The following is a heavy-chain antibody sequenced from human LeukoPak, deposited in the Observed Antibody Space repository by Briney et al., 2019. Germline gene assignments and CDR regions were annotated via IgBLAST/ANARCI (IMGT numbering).Heavy chain of an antibody. CDR1: GFTFSSYG. D-gene: IGHD5-18*01. CDR3: AKPVDSYGYGSDAFDI. V-gene: IGHV3-30*02. CDR2: IRYDGSNK. J-gene: IGHJ3*02. Sequence: GGSLRLSCAASGFTFSSYGMHWVRQAPGKGLEWVAFIRYDGSNKYYADSVKGRFTISRDNSKNTLYLQMNSLRAEDTAVYYCAKPVDSYGYGSDAFDIWGQGTMVTVSS.